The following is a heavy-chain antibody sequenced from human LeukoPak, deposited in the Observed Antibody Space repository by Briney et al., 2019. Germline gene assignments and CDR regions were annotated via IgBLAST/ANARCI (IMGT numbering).Heavy chain of an antibody. J-gene: IGHJ6*02. D-gene: IGHD6-13*01. Sequence: GGSLRLSCAASGFTFSSYAMSWVRHAPGKGLEWVSSICGSGGSTYYADSVKGRLTLCRDNSKNTLYLQMSSLRAEHTAVYYCAILVYSSSWYYYYYGMDVWGQGTTVTVSS. CDR1: GFTFSSYA. CDR2: ICGSGGST. V-gene: IGHV3-23*01. CDR3: AILVYSSSWYYYYYGMDV.